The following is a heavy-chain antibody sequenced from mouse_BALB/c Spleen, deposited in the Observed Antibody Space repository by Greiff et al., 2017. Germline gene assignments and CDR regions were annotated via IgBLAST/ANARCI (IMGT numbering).Heavy chain of an antibody. Sequence: VKLQQSGAELARPGASVKLSCKASGYTFTSYWMQWVKQRPGQGLEWIGAIYPGDGDTRYTQKFKGKATLTADKSSSTAYMQLSSLASEDSAVYYCAREGDYAMDYWGQGTSVTVSS. CDR2: IYPGDGDT. CDR1: GYTFTSYW. CDR3: AREGDYAMDY. V-gene: IGHV1-87*01. J-gene: IGHJ4*01.